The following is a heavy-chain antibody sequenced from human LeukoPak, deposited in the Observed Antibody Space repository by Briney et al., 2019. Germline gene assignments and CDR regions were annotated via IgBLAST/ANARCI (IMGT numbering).Heavy chain of an antibody. CDR3: ARGVRFLDPHDY. CDR1: GYSFTDYY. J-gene: IGHJ4*02. CDR2: INPNSGGT. D-gene: IGHD3/OR15-3a*01. Sequence: GASVKVSCKTSGYSFTDYYMHWVRQAPGQGLEWMGWINPNSGGTSSAQKFQGRVTMTRDTSISTAYMELSRLRSDDTAVYYCARGVRFLDPHDYWGQGTLVAVSS. V-gene: IGHV1-2*02.